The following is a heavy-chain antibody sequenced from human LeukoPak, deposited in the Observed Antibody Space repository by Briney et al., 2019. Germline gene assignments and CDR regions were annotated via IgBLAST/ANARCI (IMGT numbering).Heavy chain of an antibody. CDR1: GFTFSSYG. V-gene: IGHV3-23*01. J-gene: IGHJ4*02. Sequence: PGGSLRLSCAASGFTFSSYGMSWVRQAPGKGLEWVSAISGSGGSTYYADSVKGRFTISRDNAKNSLYLQMNSLRAEDTAVYYCATRTVTTLGIDYWGQGTLVTVSS. CDR3: ATRTVTTLGIDY. CDR2: ISGSGGST. D-gene: IGHD4-11*01.